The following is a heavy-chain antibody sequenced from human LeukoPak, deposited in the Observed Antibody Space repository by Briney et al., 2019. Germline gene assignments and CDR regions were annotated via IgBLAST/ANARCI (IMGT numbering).Heavy chain of an antibody. J-gene: IGHJ4*02. V-gene: IGHV1-69*01. D-gene: IGHD6-19*01. Sequence: GSSVKVSCKASGCTFSSYAISWVRQAPGQGLEWMGGIIPIFGTANYAQKFQGRVTITADESTSTAYMELSSLRSEDTAVYYCARGRGDSSGWYDDFDYWGQGTLVTVSS. CDR2: IIPIFGTA. CDR1: GCTFSSYA. CDR3: ARGRGDSSGWYDDFDY.